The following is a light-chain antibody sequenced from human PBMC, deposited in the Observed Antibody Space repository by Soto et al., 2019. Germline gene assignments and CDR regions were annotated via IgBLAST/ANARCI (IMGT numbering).Light chain of an antibody. CDR3: HQYENWPRT. V-gene: IGKV3-15*01. CDR2: GAS. Sequence: EIVMTQSPATLSVSPGERASLSCKTTQNINYNLAWYQQKPGQAPRLLIYGASSRATGVPARFSGSGSGTEFTLSISSLQSEDFAVYYCHQYENWPRTFGQGTKADIK. CDR1: QNINYN. J-gene: IGKJ1*01.